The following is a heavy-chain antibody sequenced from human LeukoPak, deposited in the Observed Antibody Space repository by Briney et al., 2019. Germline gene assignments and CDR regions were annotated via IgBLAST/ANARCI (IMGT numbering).Heavy chain of an antibody. CDR2: IGADGLTT. V-gene: IGHV3-64*02. D-gene: IGHD1-26*01. J-gene: IGHJ2*01. CDR3: AGEGGGSGLWYYDL. Sequence: PGGSLRLSCAASGFTFGSYSMHWVRQAPGKGPEFVSVIGADGLTTFYADSVKDRFTISRDNSKSTLYLEMGSLRAEDMAVYYCAGEGGGSGLWYYDLWGRGTLVTVSS. CDR1: GFTFGSYS.